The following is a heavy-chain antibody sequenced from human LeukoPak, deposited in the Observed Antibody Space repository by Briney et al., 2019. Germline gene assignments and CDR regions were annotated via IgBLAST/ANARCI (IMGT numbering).Heavy chain of an antibody. CDR2: IYSGGST. D-gene: IGHD2-15*01. Sequence: GGSLRLSCAASGFTVSSNYKSWVRQAPGKGLEWVSVIYSGGSTYYADSVKGRFTISRDNSKNTLYLQMNSLRAEDTAVYYCARECSGGSCYSDAFGIWGQGTMVTVSS. J-gene: IGHJ3*02. V-gene: IGHV3-66*01. CDR3: ARECSGGSCYSDAFGI. CDR1: GFTVSSNY.